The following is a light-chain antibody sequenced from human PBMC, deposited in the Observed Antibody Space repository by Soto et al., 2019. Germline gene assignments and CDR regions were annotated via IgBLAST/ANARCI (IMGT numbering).Light chain of an antibody. CDR3: QQYNNRWT. V-gene: IGKV3-15*01. CDR1: QSVSNN. J-gene: IGKJ1*01. CDR2: GAS. Sequence: EIMMTQSPATLSVSPGERATLSCRASQSVSNNLAWYQKKPGQAPRLLIYGASTRATGIPARFSGSGSGTEFTLTSSSLKSEDFALYYWQQYNNRWTFGNGTRVEI.